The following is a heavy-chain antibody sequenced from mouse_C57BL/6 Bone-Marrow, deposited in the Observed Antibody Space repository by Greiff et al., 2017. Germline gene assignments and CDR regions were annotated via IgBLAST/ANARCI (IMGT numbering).Heavy chain of an antibody. V-gene: IGHV8-12*01. CDR3: ALKDGSSYPY. D-gene: IGHD1-1*01. CDR2: IYWDDDK. Sequence: QVTLKESGPGILQSSQTLSLTCSFSGFSLSTSGMGVSWIRQPSGKGMEWMAHIYWDDDKRYNPSLQRRLTISKATTTNQLFLRIHSVDTADTARYYCALKDGSSYPYWGQGTLVTVSA. CDR1: GFSLSTSGMG. J-gene: IGHJ3*01.